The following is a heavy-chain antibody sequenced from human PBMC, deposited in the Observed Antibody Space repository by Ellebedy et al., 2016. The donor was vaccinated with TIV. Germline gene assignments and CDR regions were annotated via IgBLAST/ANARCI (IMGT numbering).Heavy chain of an antibody. Sequence: GESLKTSCTASGFTFSLYWMTWVRQAPGKGLEWVANIKQDGSERYYVESAKGRFTISRDNAKNSLYLQMNSLRAEDTAVYYCARDRGYYGMDVWGQGTTVTVSS. J-gene: IGHJ6*02. V-gene: IGHV3-7*01. CDR2: IKQDGSER. CDR1: GFTFSLYW. CDR3: ARDRGYYGMDV.